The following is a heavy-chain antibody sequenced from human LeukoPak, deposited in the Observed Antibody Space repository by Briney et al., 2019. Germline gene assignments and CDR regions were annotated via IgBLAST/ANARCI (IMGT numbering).Heavy chain of an antibody. D-gene: IGHD3-22*01. J-gene: IGHJ4*02. CDR3: AREYNYYYDSSGSTLGPDY. CDR2: IYHSGST. CDR1: GYSISSGYY. Sequence: SETLSLTCTVSGYSISSGYYWGWIRQPPGKGLEWIGSIYHSGSTYYNPSLKSRVTISVDTSRNQFSLKLSSVTAADTAVYYCAREYNYYYDSSGSTLGPDYWGQGTLVTVSS. V-gene: IGHV4-38-2*02.